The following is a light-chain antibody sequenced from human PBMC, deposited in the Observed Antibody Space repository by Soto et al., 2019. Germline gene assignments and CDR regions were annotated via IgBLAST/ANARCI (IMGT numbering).Light chain of an antibody. CDR2: AAS. V-gene: IGKV1-39*01. Sequence: DIQMTQSPSSLSASVGDRVTITCRASQSISDYLHWYQQKPGKAPELLIYAASSLQSGVPSRFSGSGSGTDFTLTISSLQPEDFATYYCQQNYNFRTFGQGTKVEIK. CDR1: QSISDY. J-gene: IGKJ1*01. CDR3: QQNYNFRT.